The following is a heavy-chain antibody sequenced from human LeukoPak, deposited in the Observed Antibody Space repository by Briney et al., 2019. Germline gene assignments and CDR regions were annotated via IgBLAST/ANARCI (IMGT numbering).Heavy chain of an antibody. CDR1: GGSFSGYY. CDR2: INHSGST. D-gene: IGHD2-15*01. CDR3: ARFRSGSWIRNDY. Sequence: SETLSLTCAVYGGSFSGYYWRSVRQPPGKGLEWNGEINHSGSTNYNPSLKSRVTISVDTSKNQFSLKLSSVTAADTAVYYCARFRSGSWIRNDYWGQGTLVTVSS. J-gene: IGHJ4*02. V-gene: IGHV4-34*01.